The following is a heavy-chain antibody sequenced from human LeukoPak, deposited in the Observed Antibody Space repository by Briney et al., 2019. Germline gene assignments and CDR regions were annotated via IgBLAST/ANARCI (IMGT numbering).Heavy chain of an antibody. V-gene: IGHV4-38-2*02. D-gene: IGHD1-14*01. CDR3: ARRGTIDY. CDR2: IYHSGST. Sequence: KPSETLSLTCTVSGYSISSGYYWGWIRQPPGKGLEWIGSIYHSGSTYYNPSLKSRVTISVDTSKNQFSLKLSSVTAADTAVYYCARRGTIDYWGQGTLVTVSS. CDR1: GYSISSGYY. J-gene: IGHJ4*02.